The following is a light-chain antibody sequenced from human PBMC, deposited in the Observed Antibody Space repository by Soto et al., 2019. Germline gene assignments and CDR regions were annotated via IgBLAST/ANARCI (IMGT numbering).Light chain of an antibody. CDR1: QSISNW. CDR3: QQYNSSPLT. CDR2: DAS. V-gene: IGKV1-5*01. Sequence: DIQMTQSPSTLSASVGDRVTITCRANQSISNWLAWYQQRPGKAPNLLIYDASSLQSGVPSRVSGSGYGREFTLTISNMQPDDFATYYCQQYNSSPLTFGGGTKVEIK. J-gene: IGKJ4*01.